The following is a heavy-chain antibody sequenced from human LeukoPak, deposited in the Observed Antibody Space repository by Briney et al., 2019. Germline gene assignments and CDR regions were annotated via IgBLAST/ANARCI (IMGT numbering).Heavy chain of an antibody. CDR1: GGSISGYY. CDR2: IYSSGST. J-gene: IGHJ6*04. Sequence: SETLSLTCSVSGGSISGYYWTWIRQPPGQTLEWIGYIYSSGSTNYNPSLQSRVTMSVDTSVNQFPLRLSSVTAADTAVYFCARFTYTTRPPDVWGEGTTVTVSS. V-gene: IGHV4-4*09. D-gene: IGHD3-16*01. CDR3: ARFTYTTRPPDV.